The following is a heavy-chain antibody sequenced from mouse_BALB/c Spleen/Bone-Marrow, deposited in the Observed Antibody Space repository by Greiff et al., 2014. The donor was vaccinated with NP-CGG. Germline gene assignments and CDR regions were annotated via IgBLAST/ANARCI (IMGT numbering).Heavy chain of an antibody. J-gene: IGHJ4*01. CDR3: TLWCYAMDY. CDR1: GYTFTSYY. CDR2: INPSNGGT. Sequence: VQLQQSGAELVKPGASVKLSCKASGYTFTSYYMYWVKQRPGQGLEWIGEINPSNGGTNFNEKFKSKATLTVDKSSSTAYMRLSSLTSEDSAVYYCTLWCYAMDYWGQGTSVTVSS. D-gene: IGHD1-1*02. V-gene: IGHV1S81*02.